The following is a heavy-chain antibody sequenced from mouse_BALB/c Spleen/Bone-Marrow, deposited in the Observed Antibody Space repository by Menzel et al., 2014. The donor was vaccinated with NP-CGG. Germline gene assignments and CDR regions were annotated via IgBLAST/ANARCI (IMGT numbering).Heavy chain of an antibody. Sequence: VQLQQSGAELARPGASVKLSCEASGYTFTSYWMQWVKQRPGQGLEWIGAIYPGDGDTRYTQKFKGKATLTADTSSSTAYMQLSSLASEDSAVYYCSREGGYWGQGTTLTVSS. CDR3: SREGGY. J-gene: IGHJ2*01. CDR1: GYTFTSYW. CDR2: IYPGDGDT. V-gene: IGHV1-87*01.